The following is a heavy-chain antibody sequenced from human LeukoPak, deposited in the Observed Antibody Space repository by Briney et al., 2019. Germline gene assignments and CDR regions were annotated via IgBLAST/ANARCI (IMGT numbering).Heavy chain of an antibody. CDR2: INWNGGST. V-gene: IGHV3-20*04. CDR3: ARRMYYYDSRGYTYYFDN. Sequence: GGSLRLSCAASGFIFDDYGMSWVRQAPGKGLEWVSGINWNGGSTGYADSVKGRFTISRDNAKNSLYLQMNSLRAEDTALYYCARRMYYYDSRGYTYYFDNWGQGTLVTVSS. J-gene: IGHJ4*02. CDR1: GFIFDDYG. D-gene: IGHD3-22*01.